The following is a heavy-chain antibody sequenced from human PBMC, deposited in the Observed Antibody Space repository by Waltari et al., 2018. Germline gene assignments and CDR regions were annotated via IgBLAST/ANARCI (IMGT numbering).Heavy chain of an antibody. CDR3: ARGQLWLREYAFDI. CDR1: GGSISSHY. J-gene: IGHJ3*02. Sequence: QVQLQESGPGLVKPSETLSLPCTVSGGSISSHYWSWIRQPPGKGLEWIGYIYYSGSTNYNPSLKSRVTISVDTSKNQFSLKLSSVTAADTAVYYCARGQLWLREYAFDIWGQGTMVTVSS. CDR2: IYYSGST. D-gene: IGHD5-18*01. V-gene: IGHV4-59*11.